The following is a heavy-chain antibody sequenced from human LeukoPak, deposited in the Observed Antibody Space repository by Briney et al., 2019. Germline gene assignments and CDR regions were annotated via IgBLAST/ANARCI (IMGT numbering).Heavy chain of an antibody. CDR3: ARRNRGGWFDA. D-gene: IGHD3-10*01. CDR1: GGTFSSYS. J-gene: IGHJ5*02. CDR2: IIPILGTA. Sequence: SVKVSCKASGGTFSSYSISWVRQAPGQGLEWMGGIIPILGTANNAQKFQGRVTITADESTSTVYMELSSLRSEDTAVFYCARRNRGGWFDAWGQGTLVTVSS. V-gene: IGHV1-69*13.